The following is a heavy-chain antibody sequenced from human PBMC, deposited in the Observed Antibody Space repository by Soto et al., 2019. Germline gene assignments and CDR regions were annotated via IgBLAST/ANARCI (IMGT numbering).Heavy chain of an antibody. V-gene: IGHV2-26*01. Sequence: VSGPTLVNPTETLTLTCTVSGFSLTTGRMGVSWIRQPPGKALEWLAHIFSDAERSYGTSMQSRLTISKDTSGSQVVLSMTNVDPVDTGTYYCVRMNADSYQFYYAMDVWGHGTTVTVSS. CDR1: GFSLTTGRMG. CDR2: IFSDAER. J-gene: IGHJ6*02. CDR3: VRMNADSYQFYYAMDV. D-gene: IGHD2-2*01.